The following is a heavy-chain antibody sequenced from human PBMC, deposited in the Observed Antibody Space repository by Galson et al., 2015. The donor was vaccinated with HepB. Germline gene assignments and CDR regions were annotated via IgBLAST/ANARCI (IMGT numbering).Heavy chain of an antibody. Sequence: SLRLSCAASGFTFRNYAMHWVRQAPGKGLEWVAVISYDGSNNYYADSEKCRFTISRDNSKNTLYLQLSSLTAEDTAVYYRVRSGIRAVTNYWYFELWGRGTLGTVSA. CDR3: VRSGIRAVTNYWYFEL. J-gene: IGHJ2*01. D-gene: IGHD2-8*01. V-gene: IGHV3-30-3*01. CDR2: ISYDGSNN. CDR1: GFTFRNYA.